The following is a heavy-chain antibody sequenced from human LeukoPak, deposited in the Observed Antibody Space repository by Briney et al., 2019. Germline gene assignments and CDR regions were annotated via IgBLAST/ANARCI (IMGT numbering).Heavy chain of an antibody. CDR2: INPNSGGT. CDR3: ARDLAGYYDSSGYYSSYFDY. V-gene: IGHV1-2*02. D-gene: IGHD3-22*01. CDR1: GYTFTGYY. J-gene: IGHJ4*02. Sequence: ASVKVSCKASGYTFTGYYMHWVRQAPGQGLEWMGWINPNSGGTNYAQKFQGRVTMTRDTSISTAYMELSRLRSDDTAVYYCARDLAGYYDSSGYYSSYFDYWGQGTLVTVSS.